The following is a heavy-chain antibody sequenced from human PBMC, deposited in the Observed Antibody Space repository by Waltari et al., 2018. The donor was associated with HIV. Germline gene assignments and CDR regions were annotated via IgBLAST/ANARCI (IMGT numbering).Heavy chain of an antibody. D-gene: IGHD1-26*01. CDR1: GFSSSSYS. Sequence: EVHLVESGGGLVKRGGSLRLSCAASGFSSSSYSMNWVRQAPGKGLEWVSSISSSSNFIYYADSVKGRFTISRDNAKNSLYLQMNSLRAEDTAVYYCARDGGSPPNRWFDPWGQGTLVTVSS. V-gene: IGHV3-21*01. CDR3: ARDGGSPPNRWFDP. CDR2: ISSSSNFI. J-gene: IGHJ5*02.